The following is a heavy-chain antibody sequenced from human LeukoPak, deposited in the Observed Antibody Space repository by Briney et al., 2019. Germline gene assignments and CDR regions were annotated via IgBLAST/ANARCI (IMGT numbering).Heavy chain of an antibody. J-gene: IGHJ5*02. CDR2: IYYSGST. D-gene: IGHD1-26*01. Sequence: PSQTLSLTCTVSGGSISSGGYYWSWIRQHPGKGLEWIGYIYYSGSTYYNPSPKSRVTISVDTSKNQFSLKLSSVTAADTAVYYCARGGKVWFDPWGQGTLVTVSS. V-gene: IGHV4-31*03. CDR3: ARGGKVWFDP. CDR1: GGSISSGGYY.